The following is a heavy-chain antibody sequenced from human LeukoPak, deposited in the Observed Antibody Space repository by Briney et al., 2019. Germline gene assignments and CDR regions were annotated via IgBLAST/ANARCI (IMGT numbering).Heavy chain of an antibody. D-gene: IGHD1/OR15-1a*01. CDR1: GLTHIFND. Sequence: GGSLRLSYGVSGLTHIFNDMLDPRQAPGKGLEGVSVLYSDGNTKYADSVQGRFTISRDKFKNTLYLEMHRLSPDDTAVYYCARGVEQLAANTLAYWGQGTLVTVSS. CDR2: LYSDGNT. J-gene: IGHJ4*02. CDR3: ARGVEQLAANTLAY. V-gene: IGHV3-53*01.